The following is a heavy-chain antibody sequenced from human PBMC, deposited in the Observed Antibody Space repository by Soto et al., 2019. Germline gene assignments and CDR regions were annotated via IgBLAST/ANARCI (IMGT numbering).Heavy chain of an antibody. J-gene: IGHJ4*02. V-gene: IGHV1-3*05. D-gene: IGHD3-16*02. CDR1: GYTFTAYA. Sequence: QVQLAQSGAEERKPGASVKVSCEATGYTFTAYAMHWVRQAPGQRLEWMGWINPANGNTKYSQKFQGRLTITSDTSANTVYRELNSLTSEETAMYYCTRSAISPYGGLIGPFDYWGQGNLVTVSS. CDR3: TRSAISPYGGLIGPFDY. CDR2: INPANGNT.